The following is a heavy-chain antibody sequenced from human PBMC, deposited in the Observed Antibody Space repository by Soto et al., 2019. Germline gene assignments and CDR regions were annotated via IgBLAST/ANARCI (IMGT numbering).Heavy chain of an antibody. CDR1: GYSFTSYW. J-gene: IGHJ4*02. CDR3: ARLQAAAGDNDLTVDY. V-gene: IGHV5-10-1*01. D-gene: IGHD6-13*01. Sequence: EVQLVQSGAEVKKPGESLRISCKGSGYSFTSYWISWVRQMPGKGLEWMGRIDPSDSYTNYSPSFQGHVTISADNSISTAYLQWVIMKALDPSMYYCARLQAAAGDNDLTVDYWGQGTLVTVSS. CDR2: IDPSDSYT.